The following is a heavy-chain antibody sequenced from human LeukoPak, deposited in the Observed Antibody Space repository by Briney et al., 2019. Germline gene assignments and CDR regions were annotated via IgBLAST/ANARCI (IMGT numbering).Heavy chain of an antibody. D-gene: IGHD6-13*01. CDR2: IIPIFGTA. CDR1: GYTFTSYD. J-gene: IGHJ4*02. V-gene: IGHV1-69*13. CDR3: ARDSSSWSPGY. Sequence: SVKVSCKASGYTFTSYDINWVRQAPGQGLEWMGGIIPIFGTANYAQKFQGRVTITADESTSTAYMELSSLRSEDTAVYYCARDSSSWSPGYWGQGTLVTVSS.